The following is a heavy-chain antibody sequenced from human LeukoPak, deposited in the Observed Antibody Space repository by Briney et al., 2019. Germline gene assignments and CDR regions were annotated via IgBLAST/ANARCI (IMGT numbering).Heavy chain of an antibody. CDR2: ISYDGSNK. CDR1: GFTFSSYG. V-gene: IGHV3-30*03. D-gene: IGHD1-26*01. Sequence: GGSLRLSCAASGFTFSSYGMHWVRQAPGKGLEWVAVISYDGSNKYYADSVKGRFTISRDNSKNTLYLQMNSLRAEDTAVYYCARGAYSGSYYQVYYFDYWGQGTLVTVPS. J-gene: IGHJ4*02. CDR3: ARGAYSGSYYQVYYFDY.